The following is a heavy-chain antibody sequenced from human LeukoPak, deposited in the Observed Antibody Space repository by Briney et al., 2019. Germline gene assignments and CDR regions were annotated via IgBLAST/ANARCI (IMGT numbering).Heavy chain of an antibody. CDR3: ARRPLWFGESH. V-gene: IGHV4-4*07. J-gene: IGHJ4*02. CDR2: IYPSGST. CDR1: GGSISSYY. Sequence: SETLSLTCTVSGGSISSYYWSWIRQPAGKGLEWIGRIYPSGSTNYNPSLKSRVTISVDTSKKQFSLKLNSVTAADTAVYYCARRPLWFGESHWGQGTLVTVSS. D-gene: IGHD3-10*01.